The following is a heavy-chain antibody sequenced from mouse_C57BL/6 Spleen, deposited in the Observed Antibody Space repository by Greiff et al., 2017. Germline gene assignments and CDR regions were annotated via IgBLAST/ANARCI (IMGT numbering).Heavy chain of an antibody. V-gene: IGHV1-18*01. D-gene: IGHD2-1*01. Sequence: EVKLQQSGPELVKPGASVKIPCKASGYTFTDYNMDWVKQSHGKSLEWIGDINPNNGGTIYNQKFKGKATLTVDKSSSTAYMELRSLTSEDTAVYYCARECNYGFAYWGQGTLVTVSA. CDR1: GYTFTDYN. CDR3: ARECNYGFAY. J-gene: IGHJ3*01. CDR2: INPNNGGT.